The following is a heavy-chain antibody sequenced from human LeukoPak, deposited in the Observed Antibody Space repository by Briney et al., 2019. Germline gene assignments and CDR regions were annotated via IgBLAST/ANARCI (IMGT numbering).Heavy chain of an antibody. D-gene: IGHD3-3*01. V-gene: IGHV1-69*05. CDR1: GGTFSSYA. J-gene: IGHJ4*02. Sequence: ASVKVSCKASGGTFSSYAISWVRQAPGQGLEWMGGIIPIFGTANYAQKFQGRVTITTDESTSTAYMELSSLRSEDTPLYYSARALSYYDFWSGPLDYWGQGTLVTVSS. CDR3: ARALSYYDFWSGPLDY. CDR2: IIPIFGTA.